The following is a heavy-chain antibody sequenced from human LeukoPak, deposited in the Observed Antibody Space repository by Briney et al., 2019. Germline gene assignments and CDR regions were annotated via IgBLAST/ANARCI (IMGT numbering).Heavy chain of an antibody. Sequence: PGGSLRLSCAASGFTFSSYSMNWVRQAPGKGLEWVSSISSSSSYIYYANSVKGRFTISRDNAKNSLYLQMNSLRAEDTAVYYCAGRYYYDSSGPSLAFDIWGQGTKVTVSS. J-gene: IGHJ3*02. CDR1: GFTFSSYS. V-gene: IGHV3-21*01. CDR3: AGRYYYDSSGPSLAFDI. CDR2: ISSSSSYI. D-gene: IGHD3-22*01.